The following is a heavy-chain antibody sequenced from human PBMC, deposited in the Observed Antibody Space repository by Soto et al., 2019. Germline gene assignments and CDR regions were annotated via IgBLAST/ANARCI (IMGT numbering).Heavy chain of an antibody. J-gene: IGHJ4*02. V-gene: IGHV3-74*01. CDR2: INSDGSST. Sequence: PGGSLRLSCAASGFTLSRYWMHWVRQVSGKGLVWVSRINSDGSSTSYADSVKGRFTISRDNAKNTLYLQMNTLRAEDTAVYYCARDYYDSSGYYLFDNWGQGTLVTVSS. D-gene: IGHD3-22*01. CDR1: GFTLSRYW. CDR3: ARDYYDSSGYYLFDN.